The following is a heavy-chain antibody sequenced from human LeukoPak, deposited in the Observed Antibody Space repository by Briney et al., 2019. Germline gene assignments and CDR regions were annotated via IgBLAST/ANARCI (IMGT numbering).Heavy chain of an antibody. CDR1: GDTFTDHY. J-gene: IGHJ4*02. CDR2: ITPSGRGA. Sequence: ASVKVSCKASGDTFTDHYVQWVRQAPGQGLEWMGWITPSGRGANSAQKFQGRLTLSRDTSIGTVYMELTRLTSDDTAIYYCARQDEAGYYFDYWGQGTLVTVSS. V-gene: IGHV1-2*02. CDR3: ARQDEAGYYFDY.